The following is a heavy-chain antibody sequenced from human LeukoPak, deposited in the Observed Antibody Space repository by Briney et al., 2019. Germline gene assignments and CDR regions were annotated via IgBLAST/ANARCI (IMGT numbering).Heavy chain of an antibody. Sequence: GRSLRLSCAASGFTFSSYAMHWVRQAPGKGLEWVAVISYDGSNKYYADSVKGRFTISRDNSKNTLYLQMNSLRAEDTAVYYCARVGRDGYSESFDYWGQGTLVTVSS. V-gene: IGHV3-30-3*01. CDR1: GFTFSSYA. D-gene: IGHD5-24*01. CDR2: ISYDGSNK. CDR3: ARVGRDGYSESFDY. J-gene: IGHJ4*02.